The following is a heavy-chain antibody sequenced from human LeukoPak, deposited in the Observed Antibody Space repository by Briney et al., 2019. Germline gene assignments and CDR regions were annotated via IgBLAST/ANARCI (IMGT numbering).Heavy chain of an antibody. CDR1: GFTFGSYS. CDR3: AKASYSITWPYYFDY. V-gene: IGHV3-23*01. Sequence: GGSLRLSCAASGFTFGSYSMSWVRQAPGKGLEWVSAMTGNGGGTYYEDSVKGRFTVSRDNSKNTLYLQMNSLRAEDTAVYYCAKASYSITWPYYFDYWGQGTLVTVSS. J-gene: IGHJ4*02. CDR2: MTGNGGGT. D-gene: IGHD6-13*01.